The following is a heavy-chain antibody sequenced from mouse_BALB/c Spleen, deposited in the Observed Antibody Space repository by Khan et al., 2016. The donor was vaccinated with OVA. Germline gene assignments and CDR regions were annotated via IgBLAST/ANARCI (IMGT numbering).Heavy chain of an antibody. CDR3: ARQPYYHYNIMDY. CDR1: GFSLTNYG. V-gene: IGHV2-6-1*01. J-gene: IGHJ4*01. Sequence: VELVESGPGLVAPSQSLSITCTISGFSLTNYGVHWIRQPPGKGLEWLVVIWSDGSTTYNSALQSRLTITKDNSKSQVFLQMNSLQTDDTAIYFCARQPYYHYNIMDYWGQGTSVTVSS. D-gene: IGHD2-10*01. CDR2: IWSDGST.